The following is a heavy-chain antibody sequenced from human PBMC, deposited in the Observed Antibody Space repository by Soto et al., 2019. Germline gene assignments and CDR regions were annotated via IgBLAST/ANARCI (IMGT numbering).Heavy chain of an antibody. J-gene: IGHJ4*02. Sequence: SETLSLTCAVSSGSISSSNWWSWVRQPPGKGLEWIGEIYHSGSTNYNPSLKSRVTISVDKSKNQFSLKLSSVTAADTAVYYCARLGYCSGGSCYSGWGEADYWGQGTLVTVSS. V-gene: IGHV4-4*02. D-gene: IGHD2-15*01. CDR3: ARLGYCSGGSCYSGWGEADY. CDR1: SGSISSSNW. CDR2: IYHSGST.